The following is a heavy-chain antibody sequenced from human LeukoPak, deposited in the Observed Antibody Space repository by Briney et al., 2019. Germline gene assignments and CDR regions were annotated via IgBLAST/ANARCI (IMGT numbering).Heavy chain of an antibody. J-gene: IGHJ4*02. V-gene: IGHV4-34*01. CDR3: ARASPGYSSSWYEPTDYFDY. CDR2: INHSGST. Sequence: PSETLSLTCAVHGGSFSGYYWSWIRQPPGKGLEWIGEINHSGSTNYNPSLKSRVTISVDTSKNQFSLKLSSVTAADTAVYYCARASPGYSSSWYEPTDYFDYWGQGTLVTVSS. D-gene: IGHD6-13*01. CDR1: GGSFSGYY.